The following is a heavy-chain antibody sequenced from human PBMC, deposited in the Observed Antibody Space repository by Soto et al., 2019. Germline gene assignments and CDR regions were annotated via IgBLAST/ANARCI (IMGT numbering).Heavy chain of an antibody. Sequence: ASVKVSCKTSVYTVTHFGLSWVRQAPGQGLEWMGWSATYNSNKNYAQTFQGRVTLTTNPSTSNGYMELNSLEYDDTAVYYCARVRRVVVNWFDPWGQGTLVTVSS. V-gene: IGHV1-18*01. J-gene: IGHJ5*02. CDR3: ARVRRVVVNWFDP. D-gene: IGHD3-10*01. CDR2: SATYNSNK. CDR1: VYTVTHFG.